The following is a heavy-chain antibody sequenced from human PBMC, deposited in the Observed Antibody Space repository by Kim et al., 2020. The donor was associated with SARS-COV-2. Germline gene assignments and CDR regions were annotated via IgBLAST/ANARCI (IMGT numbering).Heavy chain of an antibody. V-gene: IGHV4-31*03. Sequence: SETLSLTCTVSGGSISSGGYYWSWIRQHPGKGLEWIGYIYYSGSTYYNPSLKSRVTISVDTSKNQFSLKLSSVTAADTAVYYCARVGGYCSSTSCYWFDYWGQGTLVTVSS. CDR3: ARVGGYCSSTSCYWFDY. J-gene: IGHJ4*02. D-gene: IGHD2-2*01. CDR1: GGSISSGGYY. CDR2: IYYSGST.